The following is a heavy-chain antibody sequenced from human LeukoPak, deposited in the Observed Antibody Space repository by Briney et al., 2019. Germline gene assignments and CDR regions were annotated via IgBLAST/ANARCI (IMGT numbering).Heavy chain of an antibody. CDR1: GYSISSGYY. D-gene: IGHD1-26*01. J-gene: IGHJ4*02. CDR2: IYHSGRT. CDR3: ARHESPGGATIH. V-gene: IGHV4-38-2*01. Sequence: KPSETLSLTCAASGYSISSGYYWGWIRQPPGKGVGWIGRIYHSGRTYYNPSLKSRVTISVDTSKNQFSLKRSSVTAADTAVYYCARHESPGGATIHWGQGTLVTVSS.